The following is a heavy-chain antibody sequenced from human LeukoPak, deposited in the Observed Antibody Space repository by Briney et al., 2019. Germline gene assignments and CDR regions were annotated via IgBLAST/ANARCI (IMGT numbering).Heavy chain of an antibody. CDR3: ARHGVDFWSGYFDY. Sequence: GGSLRLSCAASGFTFSSYSMNWVRQAPGKGLEWVSSISSSSSYIYYADSVKGRFTISRDNAKNSLYLQMNSLRAEDTAVYYCARHGVDFWSGYFDYWGQGTLVTVSS. D-gene: IGHD3-3*01. CDR2: ISSSSSYI. J-gene: IGHJ4*02. V-gene: IGHV3-21*01. CDR1: GFTFSSYS.